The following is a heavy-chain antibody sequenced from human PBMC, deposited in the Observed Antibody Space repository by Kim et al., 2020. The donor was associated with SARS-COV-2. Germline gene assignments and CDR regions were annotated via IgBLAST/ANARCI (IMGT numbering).Heavy chain of an antibody. J-gene: IGHJ4*02. Sequence: ASVKVSCKASGYIFTSYHMHWVRQAPGQGLEWMGIINPSGGKTHYAQKLQGRITVTTDTSANTVYMQLSSLTSEDTAMYYCAREQTAGFYNYWGQGTLVTVSS. CDR1: GYIFTSYH. V-gene: IGHV1-46*04. CDR3: AREQTAGFYNY. CDR2: INPSGGKT. D-gene: IGHD3-9*01.